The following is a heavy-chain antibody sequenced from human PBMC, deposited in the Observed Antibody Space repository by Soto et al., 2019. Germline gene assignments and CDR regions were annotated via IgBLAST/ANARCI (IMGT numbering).Heavy chain of an antibody. CDR1: GGSISSGGFY. Sequence: QVQLQESGPGLVKPSQTLSLTCSVSGGSISSGGFYWSWIRQHPGKGLEWIGYIYYIGSTSYNPSLTTRVTISRDTPNNPFVLKLTSVRAADTAVYYCARAGEDYYGSGAGGSDVWGQGNTVTVSS. CDR3: ARAGEDYYGSGAGGSDV. J-gene: IGHJ6*02. D-gene: IGHD3-10*01. V-gene: IGHV4-31*03. CDR2: IYYIGST.